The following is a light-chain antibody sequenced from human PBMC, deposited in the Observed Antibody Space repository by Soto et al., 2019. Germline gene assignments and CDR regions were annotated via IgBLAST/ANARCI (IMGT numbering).Light chain of an antibody. V-gene: IGKV1-5*03. CDR1: QDISNW. CDR3: QQWT. J-gene: IGKJ1*01. Sequence: DTQMTQSPSTLSASIGDRVTITCRASQDISNWLAWYQQRPGKAPKLLIYKASTLQNGVPSRFSGSGSGTEFTLTISSLQPDDFATYYCQQWTFGQGTKVEIK. CDR2: KAS.